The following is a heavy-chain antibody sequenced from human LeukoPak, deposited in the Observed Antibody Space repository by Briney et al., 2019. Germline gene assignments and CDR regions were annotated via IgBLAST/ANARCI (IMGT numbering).Heavy chain of an antibody. CDR3: ARDRARVYYYYGMDV. J-gene: IGHJ6*02. Sequence: GGSLRLSCAASGFTFSDYYMSWIRQAPGKGLEWVSYISSSSSYTNYADPVKGRFTISRDNAKNSLYLQMNSLRAEDTAVYYCARDRARVYYYYGMDVWGQGTTVTVSS. V-gene: IGHV3-11*06. D-gene: IGHD6-6*01. CDR1: GFTFSDYY. CDR2: ISSSSSYT.